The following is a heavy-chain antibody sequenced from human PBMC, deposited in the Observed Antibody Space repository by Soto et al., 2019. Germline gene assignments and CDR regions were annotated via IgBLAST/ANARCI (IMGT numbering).Heavy chain of an antibody. J-gene: IGHJ5*02. D-gene: IGHD6-6*01. V-gene: IGHV1-2*02. CDR2: INPNSGGT. Sequence: ASVKVSCKASGYTFTGYYMHWVRQAPGQGLEWMGWINPNSGGTNYAQKFQGRVTISVDTSKNQFSLKLSSVTAADTAVYYCARGGPRDYYQAARRSRWFDPWGQGTLVTVSS. CDR3: ARGGPRDYYQAARRSRWFDP. CDR1: GYTFTGYY.